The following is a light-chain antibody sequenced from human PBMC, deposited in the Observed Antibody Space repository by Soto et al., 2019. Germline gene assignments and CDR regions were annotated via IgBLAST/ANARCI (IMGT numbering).Light chain of an antibody. Sequence: QSALTQPASVSGSPGQSITISCTGTSSDIASYKFVSWFQHHPGKAPKLLIYEVNNRPSGVPDRFSGSKSGNTASLTISGLQAEDEADYYCCSYAASNTFVFGTGTKLTVL. J-gene: IGLJ1*01. CDR3: CSYAASNTFV. CDR2: EVN. V-gene: IGLV2-14*01. CDR1: SSDIASYKF.